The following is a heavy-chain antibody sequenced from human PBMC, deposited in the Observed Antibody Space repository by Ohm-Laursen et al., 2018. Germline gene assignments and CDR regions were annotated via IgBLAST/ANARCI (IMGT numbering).Heavy chain of an antibody. CDR2: IDPYSDDT. CDR1: GYTFTGYY. CDR3: ATLTARLNYHFDY. D-gene: IGHD6-6*01. V-gene: IGHV1-2*05. J-gene: IGHJ4*02. Sequence: VASVKVSCKASGYTFTGYYMHWVRQAPGQGLEWMGRIDPYSDDTKYAQNFQGRVTMTTDTSIGTAYMELSRLTSDDTGVYYCATLTARLNYHFDYWGQGTLVTVSS.